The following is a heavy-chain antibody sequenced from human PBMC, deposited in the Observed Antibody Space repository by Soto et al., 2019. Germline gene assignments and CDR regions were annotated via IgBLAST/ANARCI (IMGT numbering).Heavy chain of an antibody. J-gene: IGHJ6*02. CDR1: GGTFSSYA. CDR3: AREDRAYSYGLDSGMDV. D-gene: IGHD5-18*01. Sequence: ASVKVSCKASGGTFSSYAISWVRQAPGQGLEWMGGIIPIFGTANYAQKFQGRVTITADESTSTAYMELSSLRSEDTAVYYCAREDRAYSYGLDSGMDVWGQGTTVTVSS. CDR2: IIPIFGTA. V-gene: IGHV1-69*13.